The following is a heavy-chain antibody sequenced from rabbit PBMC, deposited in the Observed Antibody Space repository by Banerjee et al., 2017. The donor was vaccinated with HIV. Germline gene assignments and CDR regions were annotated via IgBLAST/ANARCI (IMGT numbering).Heavy chain of an antibody. CDR1: GFDFSINYY. CDR2: IYSSSGTT. Sequence: QEQLVESGGGLVQPGGSLKLSCKASGFDFSINYYMCWVRQAPGKGLELIACIYSSSGTTWYASWVNGRFTISSSTSLNTLTLQMTSLTAADTATYFCARNIGGYAGYGYALWGPGTLVTVS. V-gene: IGHV1S43*01. CDR3: ARNIGGYAGYGYAL. J-gene: IGHJ6*01. D-gene: IGHD6-1*01.